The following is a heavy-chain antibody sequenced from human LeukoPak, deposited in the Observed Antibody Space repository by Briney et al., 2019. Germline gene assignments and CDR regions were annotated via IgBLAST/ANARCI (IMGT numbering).Heavy chain of an antibody. J-gene: IGHJ4*02. CDR1: GFTFSSYW. CDR2: INHNGNVN. D-gene: IGHD6-13*01. V-gene: IGHV3-7*01. Sequence: PGGSLRLSCAASGFTFSSYWMNWARQAPGKGLEWVASINHNGNVNYYVDSVKGRFTISRDNAKNSLYLQMSNLRAEDTAVYYCARAGIAAAGKLDWGQGTLVTVSS. CDR3: ARAGIAAAGKLD.